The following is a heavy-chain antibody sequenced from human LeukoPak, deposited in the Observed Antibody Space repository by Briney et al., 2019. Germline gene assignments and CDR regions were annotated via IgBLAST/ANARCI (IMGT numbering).Heavy chain of an antibody. CDR2: IYHSGST. D-gene: IGHD2-21*01. J-gene: IGHJ3*02. CDR3: ARDRAYCGGDCYPPDAFDI. V-gene: IGHV4-30-2*01. Sequence: SETLSLTCTVSGGSISSGGYYWSWIRQPPGKGLEWIGYIYHSGSTYYNPSLKSRVTISVDRSKNQFSLKLSSVTAADTAVYYCARDRAYCGGDCYPPDAFDIWGQGTMVTVSS. CDR1: GGSISSGGYY.